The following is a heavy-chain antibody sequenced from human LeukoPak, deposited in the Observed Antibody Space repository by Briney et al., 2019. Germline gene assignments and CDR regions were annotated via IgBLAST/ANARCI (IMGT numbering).Heavy chain of an antibody. V-gene: IGHV4-39*01. Sequence: SETLSLTCTVSGGSISSSSYYWGWIRQPPGKGLEWIGSIYYGGNTYYNPSLKSRVTISVDTSKNPFSLKLSSVTAADTAVYYCARHPYDSRFDPWGQGTLVTVSS. D-gene: IGHD3-22*01. CDR1: GGSISSSSYY. CDR2: IYYGGNT. J-gene: IGHJ5*02. CDR3: ARHPYDSRFDP.